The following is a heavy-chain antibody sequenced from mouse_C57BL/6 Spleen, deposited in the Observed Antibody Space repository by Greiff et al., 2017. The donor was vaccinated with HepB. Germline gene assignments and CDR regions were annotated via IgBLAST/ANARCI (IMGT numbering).Heavy chain of an antibody. J-gene: IGHJ4*01. CDR2: ISSGSSTI. Sequence: DVMLVESGGGLVKPGGSLKLSCAASGFTFSDYGMHWVRQAPEKGLEWVAYISSGSSTIYYADTVKGRFTISRDNAKNTLFLQMTSLRSEDTAMYYCARNYYYYGSSYDAMDYWGQGTSVTVSS. V-gene: IGHV5-17*01. D-gene: IGHD1-1*01. CDR1: GFTFSDYG. CDR3: ARNYYYYGSSYDAMDY.